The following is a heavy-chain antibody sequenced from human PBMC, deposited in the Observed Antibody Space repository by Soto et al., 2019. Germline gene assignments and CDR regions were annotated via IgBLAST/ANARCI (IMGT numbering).Heavy chain of an antibody. CDR2: IRSKAYGGTT. V-gene: IGHV3-49*03. Sequence: TFGDYAMSWFRQAPGKGLEWVGFIRSKAYGGTTEYAASVKGRFTISRDDSKSIAYLQMNSLKTEDTAVYYCTRRYYYGSGSYYHKGSYYYYYGMDVWGQGTTVTVSS. CDR3: TRRYYYGSGSYYHKGSYYYYYGMDV. D-gene: IGHD3-10*01. J-gene: IGHJ6*02. CDR1: TFGDYA.